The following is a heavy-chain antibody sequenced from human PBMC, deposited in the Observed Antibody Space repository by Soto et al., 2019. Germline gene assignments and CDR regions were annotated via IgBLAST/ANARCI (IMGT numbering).Heavy chain of an antibody. CDR3: AEYRYDDSSGRNFDY. V-gene: IGHV3-23*01. Sequence: EVQVLESGGGLVQPGGSLRLSCAASGFTFSNYAMTWVRQTPGKGLEWVSTISSGVGTTYYADSVKGRFTMSRDNSKNTLYLQMNSLIAEDTALYYCAEYRYDDSSGRNFDYWGQGTLVSVSS. CDR1: GFTFSNYA. J-gene: IGHJ4*01. D-gene: IGHD3-22*01. CDR2: ISSGVGTT.